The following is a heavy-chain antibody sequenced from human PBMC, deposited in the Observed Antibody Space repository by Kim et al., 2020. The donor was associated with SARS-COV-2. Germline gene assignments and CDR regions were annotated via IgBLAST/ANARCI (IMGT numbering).Heavy chain of an antibody. V-gene: IGHV3-53*01. D-gene: IGHD6-19*01. CDR2: IYSGGST. Sequence: GGSLRLSCAASGFTVSSNYMSWVRQAPGKGLEWVSVIYSGGSTYYADSVKGRFTISRDNSKNTLYLQMNSLRAEDTAVYYCARAVRDWQWLPFDYWGQGTLVTVSS. J-gene: IGHJ4*02. CDR3: ARAVRDWQWLPFDY. CDR1: GFTVSSNY.